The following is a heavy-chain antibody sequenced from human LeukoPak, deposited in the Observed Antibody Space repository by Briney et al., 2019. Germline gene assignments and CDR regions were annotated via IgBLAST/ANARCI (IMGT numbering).Heavy chain of an antibody. Sequence: GGSLRLSCAASGFTFSSYAMSWVRQAPGKGLEWVSAISGSGGSTYYADSVKGRFTISRDNSKNTLYLQMNSLRAEDTAVYYCAKEGILGELLTDYFDYRGQGTLVTVSS. D-gene: IGHD3-10*01. V-gene: IGHV3-23*01. CDR2: ISGSGGST. CDR1: GFTFSSYA. CDR3: AKEGILGELLTDYFDY. J-gene: IGHJ4*02.